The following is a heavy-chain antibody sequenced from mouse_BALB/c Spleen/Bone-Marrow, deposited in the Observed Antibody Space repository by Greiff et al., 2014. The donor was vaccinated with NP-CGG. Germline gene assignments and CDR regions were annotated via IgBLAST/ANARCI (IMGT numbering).Heavy chain of an antibody. CDR2: INPSSGYT. Sequence: VKLQESGAELARPGASVKMSCKASGYSFTSYTMHWVKQRPGQGLEWIGYINPSSGYTNYSQKFKDKATLTADKSSSTAYMQLSSLTSEDSAVYYCARGWDYEGYFDYWGQGTTLTVSS. J-gene: IGHJ2*01. CDR1: GYSFTSYT. CDR3: ARGWDYEGYFDY. V-gene: IGHV1-4*01. D-gene: IGHD2-4*01.